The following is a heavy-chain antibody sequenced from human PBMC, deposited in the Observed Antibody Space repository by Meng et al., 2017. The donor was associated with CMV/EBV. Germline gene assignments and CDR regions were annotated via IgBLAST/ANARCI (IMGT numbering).Heavy chain of an antibody. D-gene: IGHD5-18*01. CDR1: VFTFRSYA. CDR3: ASRVRGYSYGDFDY. V-gene: IGHV3-30*04. Sequence: ASVFTFRSYAMHWVRQAPGKGLEWGAVISYDGRNKYYADSVKGRFTISRDNSKNTLYLQMNSLRAEDTAVYYCASRVRGYSYGDFDYWGQGTLVTVSS. CDR2: ISYDGRNK. J-gene: IGHJ4*02.